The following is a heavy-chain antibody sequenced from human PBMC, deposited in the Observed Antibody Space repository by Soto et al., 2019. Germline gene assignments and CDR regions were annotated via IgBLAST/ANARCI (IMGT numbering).Heavy chain of an antibody. V-gene: IGHV3-NL1*01. CDR2: IGSGGDGI. CDR1: EFTFSSYG. Sequence: GESMKISCAAAEFTFSSYGMHWVRQAPGKGLEWVSVIGSGGDGIHYADSVKGRFTISRDNSKNTVTLQMNSLRAEDTAVYYCATYGHPVVDFWGQGTFVTVPS. D-gene: IGHD4-17*01. J-gene: IGHJ4*02. CDR3: ATYGHPVVDF.